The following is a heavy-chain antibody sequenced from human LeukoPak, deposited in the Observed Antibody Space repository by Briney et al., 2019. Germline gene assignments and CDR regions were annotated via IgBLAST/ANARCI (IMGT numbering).Heavy chain of an antibody. D-gene: IGHD2-15*01. J-gene: IGHJ4*02. V-gene: IGHV4-30-2*01. CDR3: ARQREVGSCYDY. CDR1: GGSISSGGYY. Sequence: PSQTLSLTCTVSGGSISSGGYYWSWIRQPPGKGLEWIGYIYHSGSTYYNPSLKSRVTISVDRSKNQFSLKLSSVTAADTAVYYCARQREVGSCYDYWGQGTLVTVSS. CDR2: IYHSGST.